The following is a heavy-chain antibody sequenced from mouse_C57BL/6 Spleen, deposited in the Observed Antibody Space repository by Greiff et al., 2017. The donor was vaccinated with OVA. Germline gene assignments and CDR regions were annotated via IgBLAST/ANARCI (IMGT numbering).Heavy chain of an antibody. V-gene: IGHV6-3*01. CDR3: TGGTTEYYYAMDY. D-gene: IGHD1-1*01. J-gene: IGHJ4*01. Sequence: EVKLEESGGGLVQPGGSMKLSCVASGFTFSNYWMNWVRQSPEKGLEWVAQIRLKSDNYATHYAESVKGRFTISRDDSKSSVYLQMNNLRAEDTGIYYCTGGTTEYYYAMDYWGQGTSVTVSS. CDR1: GFTFSNYW. CDR2: IRLKSDNYAT.